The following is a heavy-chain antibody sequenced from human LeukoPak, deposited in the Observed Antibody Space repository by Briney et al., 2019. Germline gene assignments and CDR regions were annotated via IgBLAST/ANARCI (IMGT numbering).Heavy chain of an antibody. Sequence: GGSLRLSCVASGFTFSSYWIHWVRQAPGEGLVRVSRINTDGSSTSYADSVRGRFTISRDNAKNTLYLQMNSLRAEDTAVYYCARGLHDSSTTFTYWGQGALVTVSS. CDR3: ARGLHDSSTTFTY. D-gene: IGHD2-2*01. V-gene: IGHV3-74*01. CDR1: GFTFSSYW. J-gene: IGHJ4*02. CDR2: INTDGSST.